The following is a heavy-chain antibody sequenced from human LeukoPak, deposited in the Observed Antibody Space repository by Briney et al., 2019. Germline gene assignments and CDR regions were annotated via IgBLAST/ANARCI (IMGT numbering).Heavy chain of an antibody. CDR3: ARLNGDFTFDY. J-gene: IGHJ4*02. CDR2: IHYSGST. Sequence: SETLSLTCTVSGGSISSTSYYWGWIRQPPGKGLEWIGSIHYSGSTYYNPSLRSRVTISVDTSNNQFSLNLRSVTAADTAVYYCARLNGDFTFDYWGQGTLVTVSS. CDR1: GGSISSTSYY. V-gene: IGHV4-39*01. D-gene: IGHD4-17*01.